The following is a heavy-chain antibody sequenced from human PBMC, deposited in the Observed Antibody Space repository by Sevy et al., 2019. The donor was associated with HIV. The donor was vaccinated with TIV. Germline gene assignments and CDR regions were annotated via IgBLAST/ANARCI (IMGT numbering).Heavy chain of an antibody. J-gene: IGHJ4*02. CDR2: IGSGGDA. Sequence: GGSLRLSCGASGFTFSSYDMHWVRQAAGKGLEWVSGIGSGGDAYYPGSVKGRFTISRDNAKNSLYLQMNSLRADDTAVYYCAREDYYDSSGYSPFDYWGQGTLVTVSS. CDR3: AREDYYDSSGYSPFDY. D-gene: IGHD3-22*01. V-gene: IGHV3-13*01. CDR1: GFTFSSYD.